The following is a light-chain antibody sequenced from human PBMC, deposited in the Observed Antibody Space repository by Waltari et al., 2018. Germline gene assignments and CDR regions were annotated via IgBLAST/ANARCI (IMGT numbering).Light chain of an antibody. J-gene: IGKJ4*01. CDR2: GVS. CDR1: QSVSSN. V-gene: IGKV3-15*01. Sequence: TVMTQSPVALSVSPGERVTLSCRASQSVSSNLAWYQQKPGQAPRLLIYGVSTRATGIPARVSGSGSGTEFTLTISSLQSEDFAVYYCQQYNDWPPVTFGGGTKVEIK. CDR3: QQYNDWPPVT.